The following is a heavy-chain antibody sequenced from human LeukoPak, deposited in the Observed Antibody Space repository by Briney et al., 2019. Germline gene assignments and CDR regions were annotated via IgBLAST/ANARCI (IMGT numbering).Heavy chain of an antibody. D-gene: IGHD4-17*01. CDR1: GFTFSNYA. J-gene: IGHJ4*02. CDR3: AKDRTSMVTTGLDY. CDR2: ISGGGRNT. V-gene: IGHV3-23*01. Sequence: GGSLRLSCAASGFTFSNYAIHWIRQAPGKGLEWVSAISGGGRNTYYAASVKGRFTISRDNSKNMLHLQMNSLRAEDTAVYYCAKDRTSMVTTGLDYWGQGTLVTVSS.